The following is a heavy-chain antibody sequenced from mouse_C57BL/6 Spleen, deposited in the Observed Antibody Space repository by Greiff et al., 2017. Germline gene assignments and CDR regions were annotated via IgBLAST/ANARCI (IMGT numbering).Heavy chain of an antibody. CDR3: ARHEGYYYGSSYPWYFDV. CDR1: GYTFTEYT. CDR2: FYPGSGSI. Sequence: VQLQESGAELVKPGASVKLSCTASGYTFTEYTIHWVKQRSGQGLEWIGWFYPGSGSIKYNEKFKDKATLNADKSSSTVYLELSRLTSEDSAVYFCARHEGYYYGSSYPWYFDVWGTGTTVTVSS. D-gene: IGHD1-1*01. J-gene: IGHJ1*03. V-gene: IGHV1-62-2*01.